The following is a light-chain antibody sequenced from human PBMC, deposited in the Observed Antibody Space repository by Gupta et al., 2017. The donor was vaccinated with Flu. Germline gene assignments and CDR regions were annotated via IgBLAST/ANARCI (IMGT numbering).Light chain of an antibody. CDR1: QDCGSW. V-gene: IGKV1D-12*01. CDR2: AAS. Sequence: DIQLTQSPASVSASAGDRATLACRASQDCGSWLGWYQQNPGKAPDLLIYAASRLHRGVPSRFSGSGYGTYFTLTINILHPDDFTTYCCQQVNRFPITFGGGTRVE. CDR3: QQVNRFPIT. J-gene: IGKJ4*01.